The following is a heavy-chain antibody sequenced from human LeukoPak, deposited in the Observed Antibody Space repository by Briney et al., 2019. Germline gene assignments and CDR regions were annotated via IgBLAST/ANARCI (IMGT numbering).Heavy chain of an antibody. CDR2: INPNSGGT. Sequence: ASVKVSCKASGYTFTGYYMNWVRQAPGQGLEWMGRINPNSGGTNYAQKFQGRVTMTRDTSISTAYMELSRLRSDDTAVYYCARTRWLVDYYYYMDVWGKGTTVTVSS. CDR3: ARTRWLVDYYYYMDV. CDR1: GYTFTGYY. D-gene: IGHD3-22*01. V-gene: IGHV1-2*06. J-gene: IGHJ6*03.